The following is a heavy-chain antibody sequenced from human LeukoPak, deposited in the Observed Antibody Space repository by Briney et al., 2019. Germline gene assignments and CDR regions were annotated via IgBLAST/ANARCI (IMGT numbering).Heavy chain of an antibody. Sequence: GASVKVSCKASGYSFTGYYMHWVRQAPGQGLDWMGRINPNSGGTNYAQKFQGRVTMTRDTSISTAYMELSRLRSDHTAVYYCARDYASSGHSILFDYWPQGTLVTVPS. CDR1: GYSFTGYY. CDR3: ARDYASSGHSILFDY. V-gene: IGHV1-2*06. CDR2: INPNSGGT. D-gene: IGHD3-22*01. J-gene: IGHJ4*02.